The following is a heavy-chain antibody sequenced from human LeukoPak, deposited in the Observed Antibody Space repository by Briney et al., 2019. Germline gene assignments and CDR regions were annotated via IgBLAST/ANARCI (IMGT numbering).Heavy chain of an antibody. CDR1: GYTFTSYD. CDR3: ARTPPGGLIDY. D-gene: IGHD3-10*01. V-gene: IGHV1-8*03. Sequence: ASVKVSCKASGYTFTSYDINWVRQASGQGLEWMGWMSPKSANTGYAQKFQGRVTITRDTSISTAYIELSSLTSEDTAVYYCARTPPGGLIDYWGQGTLVTVSS. J-gene: IGHJ4*02. CDR2: MSPKSANT.